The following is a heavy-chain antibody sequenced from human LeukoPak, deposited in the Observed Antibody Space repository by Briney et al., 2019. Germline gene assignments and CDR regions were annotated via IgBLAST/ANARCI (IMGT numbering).Heavy chain of an antibody. CDR3: ARGGGGPLVWGTLGAFDY. CDR2: ISGSGGST. J-gene: IGHJ4*02. CDR1: GFTFSSYG. V-gene: IGHV3-23*01. Sequence: GGSLRLSCAASGFTFSSYGMSWVRQAPGKGLEGVSAISGSGGSTYYADSVKGRFTISRDNSKNTLYLQMNSLRAEDTAFYYCARGGGGPLVWGTLGAFDYWGQGTLVTVSS. D-gene: IGHD3-16*01.